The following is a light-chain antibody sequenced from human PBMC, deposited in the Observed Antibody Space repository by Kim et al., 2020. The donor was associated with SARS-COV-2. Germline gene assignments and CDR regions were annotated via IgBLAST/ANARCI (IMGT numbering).Light chain of an antibody. CDR2: RDN. Sequence: SYELTQPPSVSVSPGQTASITCTGEKFGGKYASWYQQKPGQSPVVVIFRDNRRPSGIPERFSGSNSGNTATLTISGTQAMDEADYYCQAWDRSIYVFGTGTKVTVL. V-gene: IGLV3-1*01. J-gene: IGLJ1*01. CDR1: KFGGKY. CDR3: QAWDRSIYV.